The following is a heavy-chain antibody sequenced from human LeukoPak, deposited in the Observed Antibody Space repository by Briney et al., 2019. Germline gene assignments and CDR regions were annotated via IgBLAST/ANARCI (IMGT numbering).Heavy chain of an antibody. D-gene: IGHD6-19*01. Sequence: SETLSLTCTVSGGSISSSSYYWGWIRQPPGKGLEWIGSIYYSGSTYYNPSLKSRVTISVDTSKNQFSLKLSSVTAADTAVYYCARDLFVAGYFDYWGQGTLVTVSS. CDR1: GGSISSSSYY. J-gene: IGHJ4*02. V-gene: IGHV4-39*07. CDR3: ARDLFVAGYFDY. CDR2: IYYSGST.